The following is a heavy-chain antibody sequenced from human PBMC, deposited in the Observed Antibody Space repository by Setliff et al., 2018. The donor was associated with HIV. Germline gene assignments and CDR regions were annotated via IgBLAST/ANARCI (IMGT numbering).Heavy chain of an antibody. CDR1: GGSITSSGHY. CDR2: IHHTGKT. Sequence: SETLSLTCTVSGGSITSSGHYWGWIRQPPGKGLEWIVTIHHTGKTYYNPSLKSRVTISVDKSKSQFSLKLNSVTAADTAVYYCGGNGYYSIDYWGQGTLVTVSS. J-gene: IGHJ4*02. CDR3: GGNGYYSIDY. V-gene: IGHV4-39*07. D-gene: IGHD3-22*01.